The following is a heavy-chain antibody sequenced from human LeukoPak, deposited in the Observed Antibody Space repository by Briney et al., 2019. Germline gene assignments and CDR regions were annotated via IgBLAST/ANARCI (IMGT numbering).Heavy chain of an antibody. CDR2: ISGSGGST. CDR3: APTTYYYDSSGYYFDY. D-gene: IGHD3-22*01. Sequence: GGSLRLSCAASGFTFSSYAMSWVRQAPGKGLEWVSAISGSGGSTYYADSVKGRFTISRDNSKNTLYLQMNSLRAEDTAVYYCAPTTYYYDSSGYYFDYWGQGTLVTVSS. J-gene: IGHJ4*02. CDR1: GFTFSSYA. V-gene: IGHV3-23*01.